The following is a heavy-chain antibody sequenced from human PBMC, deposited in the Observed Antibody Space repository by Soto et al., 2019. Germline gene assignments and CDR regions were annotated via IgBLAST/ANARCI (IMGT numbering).Heavy chain of an antibody. CDR3: AKVGWAGGGYMDV. V-gene: IGHV3-23*01. CDR1: GFTFSSYA. J-gene: IGHJ6*03. Sequence: PGGSLRLSCAASGFTFSSYAMSWVRQAPGKGLEWVSAISGSGGSTYYADSVKGRFTISRDNSKNTLYLQMNSLRAEDKAVYSCAKVGWAGGGYMDVWGKGTTVTVSS. D-gene: IGHD1-26*01. CDR2: ISGSGGST.